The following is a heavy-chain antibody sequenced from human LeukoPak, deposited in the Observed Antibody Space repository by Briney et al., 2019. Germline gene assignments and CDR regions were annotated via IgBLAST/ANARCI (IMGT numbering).Heavy chain of an antibody. J-gene: IGHJ5*02. CDR3: ARSSSSFNWFDP. CDR1: GGTFSSYA. V-gene: IGHV1-69*04. CDR2: ITPILGIA. Sequence: ASVKVSCKASGGTFSSYAMSWVRQAPGQGLEWMGRITPILGIANYAQKFQGRVTITADKSTSTAYMELSSLRSEDTAVHYCARSSSSFNWFDPWGQGTLVTVSS. D-gene: IGHD6-13*01.